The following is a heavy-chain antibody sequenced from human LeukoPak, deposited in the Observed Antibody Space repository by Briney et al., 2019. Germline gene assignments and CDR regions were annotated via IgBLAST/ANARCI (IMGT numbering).Heavy chain of an antibody. CDR1: GYTFTSYT. J-gene: IGHJ4*02. CDR2: INPNSGGT. CDR3: ARDDGYGYYYSFDY. D-gene: IGHD3-22*01. Sequence: ASVKVSCKASGYTFTSYTMTGVRQAPGQGLEWMGWINPNSGGTNYAQKFQGRVTMTRDTSISTAYMELSRLRSDDTAVYYCARDDGYGYYYSFDYWGQGTLVTVSS. V-gene: IGHV1-2*02.